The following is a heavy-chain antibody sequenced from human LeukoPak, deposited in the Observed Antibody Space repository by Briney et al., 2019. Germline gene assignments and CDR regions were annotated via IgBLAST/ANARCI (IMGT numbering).Heavy chain of an antibody. J-gene: IGHJ3*02. CDR1: GFTFSDYY. CDR3: ARGGDNCSHDAFDI. V-gene: IGHV3-11*04. Sequence: PGGSLRLSCAASGFTFSDYYMSWLRQAPGKGLEWVSYISSSGSTIYYADSVKGRFTLSRDNAKHSMYLQMNSLKAEDTAVYYCARGGDNCSHDAFDIWGQGTMVTVSS. CDR2: ISSSGSTI. D-gene: IGHD1-20*01.